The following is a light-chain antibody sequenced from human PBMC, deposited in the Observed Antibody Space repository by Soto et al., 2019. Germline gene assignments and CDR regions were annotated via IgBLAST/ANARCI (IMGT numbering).Light chain of an antibody. Sequence: QSALTQPASVSGSPGQSITISCTGISSDVGNYNYVSWYQQYPGRVPKLLIYMVSNRASGVSNRFSGSKSGNTASLTISGLQAEDEADYFCTSPSPGSLYVFGTGTKVTVL. CDR1: SSDVGNYNY. V-gene: IGLV2-14*01. CDR3: TSPSPGSLYV. J-gene: IGLJ1*01. CDR2: MVS.